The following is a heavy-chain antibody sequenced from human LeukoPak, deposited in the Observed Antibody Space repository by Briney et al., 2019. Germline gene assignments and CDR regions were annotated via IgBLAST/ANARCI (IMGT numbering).Heavy chain of an antibody. D-gene: IGHD6-13*01. J-gene: IGHJ4*02. V-gene: IGHV3-7*01. Sequence: GGSLRLSCGVSGFTFGRSWMSWVRQTPAKGLEFVANIKEDGSVRNYVDSVQGRFTTSRDNAKNSLYLHMNSLRAEDTAVYYCARDPGYSSFDYWGQGTLVTVSS. CDR3: ARDPGYSSFDY. CDR1: GFTFGRSW. CDR2: IKEDGSVR.